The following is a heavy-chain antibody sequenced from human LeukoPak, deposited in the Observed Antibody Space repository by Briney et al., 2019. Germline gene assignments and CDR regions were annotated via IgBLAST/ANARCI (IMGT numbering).Heavy chain of an antibody. D-gene: IGHD3-10*01. Sequence: GGSLRLSCAASGFTFSSYAMHWVRQAPGKGLEWVAVISYDGSNKYYADSVKGRFTISRDNSKNTLYLQMNSLRAEDTAVYYCASPGWFGELLVYWGQGTLVTVSS. J-gene: IGHJ4*02. CDR3: ASPGWFGELLVY. CDR2: ISYDGSNK. CDR1: GFTFSSYA. V-gene: IGHV3-30*04.